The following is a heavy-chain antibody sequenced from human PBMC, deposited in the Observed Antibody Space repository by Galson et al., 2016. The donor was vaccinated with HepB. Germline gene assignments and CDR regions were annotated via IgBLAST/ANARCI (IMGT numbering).Heavy chain of an antibody. CDR2: ISNIAGTI. CDR1: GFTFSDYY. Sequence: SLRLSCAASGFTFSDYYMSWIRQAPGRALEWISYISNIAGTIYYADSVKGRFTISRDNAKTSLYLQMNSVRAEDTAVYYCARFKHCDSDGYYMYYFDSWGQGTLVTVAS. V-gene: IGHV3-11*01. D-gene: IGHD3-22*01. CDR3: ARFKHCDSDGYYMYYFDS. J-gene: IGHJ4*02.